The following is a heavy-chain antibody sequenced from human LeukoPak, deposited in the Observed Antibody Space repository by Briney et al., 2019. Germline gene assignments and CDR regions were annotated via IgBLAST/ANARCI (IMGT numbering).Heavy chain of an antibody. CDR1: GVSISNHY. V-gene: IGHV4-59*08. J-gene: IGHJ4*02. CDR3: VRHSRVVAFDY. Sequence: SETLSLTCTVSGVSISNHYSSWIRQPPRKGLEWIGYIYYTGNTNYNPSLKSRVTISEDTSKNQVSLELSSVTAADTAVYCCVRHSRVVAFDYWGQGNLVTVSS. D-gene: IGHD2-15*01. CDR2: IYYTGNT.